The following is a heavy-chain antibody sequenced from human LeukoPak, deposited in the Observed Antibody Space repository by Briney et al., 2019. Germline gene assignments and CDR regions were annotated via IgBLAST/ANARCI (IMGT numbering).Heavy chain of an antibody. J-gene: IGHJ4*02. CDR2: IIVDGNTT. V-gene: IGHV3-74*01. Sequence: RGSLRLSCAASGFTFSSYWMHWVRQAPGKGLVWVSRIIVDGNTTIYADSVKGRFTISRDNAKNTLYLQMSSLRAEDTAVYYCARLSSAYFDYRGQGTLVAVSS. D-gene: IGHD4/OR15-4a*01. CDR1: GFTFSSYW. CDR3: ARLSSAYFDY.